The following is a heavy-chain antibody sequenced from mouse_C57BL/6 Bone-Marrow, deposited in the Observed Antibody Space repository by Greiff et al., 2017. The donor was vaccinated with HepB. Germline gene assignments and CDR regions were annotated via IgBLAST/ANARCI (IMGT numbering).Heavy chain of an antibody. CDR3: VRQRGGYYYGSSSYWYFDV. V-gene: IGHV10-1*01. CDR2: IRSKSNNYAT. CDR1: GFSFNTYA. Sequence: EVMLVESGGGLVQPKGSLKLSCAASGFSFNTYAMNWVRQAPGKGLEWVARIRSKSNNYATYYADSVKDRFTISRDDSESMLYLQMNNLKTEDTAMYYCVRQRGGYYYGSSSYWYFDVWGTGTTVTVSS. J-gene: IGHJ1*03. D-gene: IGHD1-1*01.